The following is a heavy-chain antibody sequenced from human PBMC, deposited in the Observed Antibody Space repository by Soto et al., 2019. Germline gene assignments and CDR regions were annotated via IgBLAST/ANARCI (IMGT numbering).Heavy chain of an antibody. CDR2: IYRDGTT. Sequence: GGSLRLSCAVSGFSLNNYWMHWVRQRPGKGLVWVARIYRDGTTSYADSVKGRFTISRDNAKNTVSLQMNSLKDEDTAVYYCMRGNTGYGNFDYWGQGTLVTVSS. CDR3: MRGNTGYGNFDY. V-gene: IGHV3-74*01. CDR1: GFSLNNYW. D-gene: IGHD5-12*01. J-gene: IGHJ4*02.